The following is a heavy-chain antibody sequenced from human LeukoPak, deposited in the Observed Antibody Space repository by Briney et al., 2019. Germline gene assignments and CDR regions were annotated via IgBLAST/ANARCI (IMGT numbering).Heavy chain of an antibody. CDR2: INHSGST. V-gene: IGHV4-34*01. D-gene: IGHD2-2*02. Sequence: PSETLSLTCAVYGGSFSGYYWSWIRQPPGKGLEWIGEINHSGSTNYNPSLKSRVTISVDTSKNQFSLKLSSVTAADTAVYYCARGFTVMGYRSSTSCYNRMRLGMDVWGQGTTVTVSS. J-gene: IGHJ6*02. CDR3: ARGFTVMGYRSSTSCYNRMRLGMDV. CDR1: GGSFSGYY.